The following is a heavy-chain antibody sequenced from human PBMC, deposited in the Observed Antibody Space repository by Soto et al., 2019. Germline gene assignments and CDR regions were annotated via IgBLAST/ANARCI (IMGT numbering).Heavy chain of an antibody. CDR2: ISYSGRT. CDR3: ITYNRCSKY. V-gene: IGHV4-39*01. D-gene: IGHD3-16*02. CDR1: GVSISSHGYF. Sequence: QLQLQESDPGLVQPSETLSLTCTVSGVSISSHGYFWGWIRQPPGKGLEWIGMISYSGRTYYSPSLKSRVTIYADTSKNQLSLRLSSVTAADTAVFHCITYNRCSKYWGQGTVVTVSS. J-gene: IGHJ4*02.